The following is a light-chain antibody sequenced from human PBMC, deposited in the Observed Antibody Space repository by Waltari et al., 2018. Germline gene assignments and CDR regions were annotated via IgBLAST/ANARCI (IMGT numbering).Light chain of an antibody. J-gene: IGLJ3*02. CDR2: DVS. Sequence: QSALTQPASVSGSPGQSITIFCTGTKSDVGFYNYVSWYQQHPGKAPKVIIYDVSTRPSGFSNRFSGSKSGNTASLTISGLQADDEADYYCKSYTGTGSWVFGGGTKLTVL. V-gene: IGLV2-14*03. CDR3: KSYTGTGSWV. CDR1: KSDVGFYNY.